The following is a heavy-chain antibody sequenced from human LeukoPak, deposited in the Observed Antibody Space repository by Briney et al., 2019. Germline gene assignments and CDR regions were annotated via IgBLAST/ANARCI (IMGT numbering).Heavy chain of an antibody. J-gene: IGHJ4*02. Sequence: SETLSLTCTVSGGSISSYYWSWIRQPAGTALEWIGRIYTSGTITYNPSLKSRVTISVDTSKNQFSLKLSSVTAADTAVYYCARDRVGGTEEVSDRVFDYWGQGTLVTVSS. V-gene: IGHV4-4*07. CDR2: IYTSGTI. CDR1: GGSISSYY. CDR3: ARDRVGGTEEVSDRVFDY. D-gene: IGHD1-1*01.